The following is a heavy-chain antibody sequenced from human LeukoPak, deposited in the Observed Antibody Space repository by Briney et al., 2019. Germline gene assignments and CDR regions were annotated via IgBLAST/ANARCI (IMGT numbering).Heavy chain of an antibody. CDR2: IIPIFGTA. CDR3: ASTMIVVVITSGSFDY. V-gene: IGHV1-69*05. D-gene: IGHD3-22*01. J-gene: IGHJ4*02. Sequence: ASVKVSCKASGYTFTNYGISWVRQAPGQGLEWMGWIIPIFGTANYAQKFQGRVTITTDESTSTAYMELSSLRSEDTAVYYCASTMIVVVITSGSFDYWGQGTLVTVSS. CDR1: GYTFTNYG.